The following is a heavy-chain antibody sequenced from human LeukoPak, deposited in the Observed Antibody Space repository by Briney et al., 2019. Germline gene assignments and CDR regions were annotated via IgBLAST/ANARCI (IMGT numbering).Heavy chain of an antibody. V-gene: IGHV4-39*07. D-gene: IGHD3-22*01. CDR1: GGSISSSTYY. CDR3: ARDRYYCDSSGNYWLFDY. Sequence: SETLSLTCTVSGGSISSSTYYWGWIRQPPGKGLEWIGSIYYSRSTYYNPSLKSRVTMSVDTSKNQFSLKLSSVTAADTALYYCARDRYYCDSSGNYWLFDYWGQGTLVTVSS. J-gene: IGHJ4*02. CDR2: IYYSRST.